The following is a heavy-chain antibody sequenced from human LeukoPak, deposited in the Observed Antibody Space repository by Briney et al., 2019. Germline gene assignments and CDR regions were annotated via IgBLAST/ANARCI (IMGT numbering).Heavy chain of an antibody. D-gene: IGHD2-2*01. V-gene: IGHV3-21*01. J-gene: IGHJ4*02. CDR1: GFTISRYS. Sequence: GGSLRLCSVASGFTISRYSMYWLRPAGGEGLGWVSSISSSSSYIYYADSVKGRFTISRDNAKNSLYLQMNSLRAEDTAVYYCARDCSSTSCESYWGQGTLVTVSS. CDR2: ISSSSSYI. CDR3: ARDCSSTSCESY.